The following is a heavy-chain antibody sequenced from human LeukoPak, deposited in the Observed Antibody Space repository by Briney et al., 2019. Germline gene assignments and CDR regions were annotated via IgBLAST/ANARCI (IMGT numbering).Heavy chain of an antibody. CDR1: GFTVSSNY. Sequence: GGSLRLSCAASGFTVSSNYMSWVRQAPGKGLEWVSVIYSGGSTYYADSVKGRFTISRDNSKNTLYLQMNSLRAEDTVVYYCARSYSSSRPLDYWGQGTLVTVSP. V-gene: IGHV3-66*01. J-gene: IGHJ4*02. CDR2: IYSGGST. D-gene: IGHD6-13*01. CDR3: ARSYSSSRPLDY.